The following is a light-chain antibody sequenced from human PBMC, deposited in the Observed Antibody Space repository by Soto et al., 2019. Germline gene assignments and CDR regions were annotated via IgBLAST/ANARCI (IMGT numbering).Light chain of an antibody. J-gene: IGLJ2*01. Sequence: QSALTQPASVSGSPGQSITISCTGTSSDVGGYNYVSWYQQHPGKAPKLMIYDVSNRPSGVSNRFSGSKSGNTASLTISWLQAEDEADYYCSSYTSRYTLVFGGGTQLTVL. CDR3: SSYTSRYTLV. CDR1: SSDVGGYNY. CDR2: DVS. V-gene: IGLV2-14*01.